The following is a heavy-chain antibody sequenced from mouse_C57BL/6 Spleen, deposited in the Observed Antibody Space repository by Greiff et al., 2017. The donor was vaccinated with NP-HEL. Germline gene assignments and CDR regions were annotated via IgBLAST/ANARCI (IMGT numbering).Heavy chain of an antibody. CDR1: GFTFSDYG. Sequence: EVQLQESGGGLVQPGGSLKLSCAASGFTFSDYGMAWVRQAPRKGPEWVAFISNLAYSIYYADTVTGRFTISSENAKNTLYLEMSSLRSEDTAMYYCARHGGLLSMDYWGQGTSVTVSS. D-gene: IGHD1-1*01. CDR3: ARHGGLLSMDY. J-gene: IGHJ4*01. V-gene: IGHV5-15*01. CDR2: ISNLAYSI.